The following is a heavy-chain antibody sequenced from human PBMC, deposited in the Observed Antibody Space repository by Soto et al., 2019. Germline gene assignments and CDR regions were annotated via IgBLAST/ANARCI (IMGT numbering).Heavy chain of an antibody. J-gene: IGHJ4*02. CDR3: ARRYGPGFDY. Sequence: PSETLSLTCRLSGGSFSPNYWGWFRQSPGKGLEWVGYIYYGGTTSYNPSLKSRVTISLETSKSHFSLRLSSVTAADTAVYYCARRYGPGFDYWGQGTLVTVSS. D-gene: IGHD4-17*01. CDR1: GGSFSPNY. V-gene: IGHV4-59*08. CDR2: IYYGGTT.